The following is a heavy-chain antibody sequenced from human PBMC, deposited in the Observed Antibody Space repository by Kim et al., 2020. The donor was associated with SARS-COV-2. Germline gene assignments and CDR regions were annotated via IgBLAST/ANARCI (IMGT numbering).Heavy chain of an antibody. V-gene: IGHV3-48*03. D-gene: IGHD3-16*01. CDR1: GLSLSGYE. CDR2: ITNSGSTV. Sequence: GGSLRLSCVGSGLSLSGYEVNWVRQAPGKGLEWISYITNSGSTVYYADSVKGRFTVSRDNSKNSVFLQMNSLRAEDTAVYYCARPNAEYTYVFWGQGTTVTVSS. J-gene: IGHJ6*02. CDR3: ARPNAEYTYVF.